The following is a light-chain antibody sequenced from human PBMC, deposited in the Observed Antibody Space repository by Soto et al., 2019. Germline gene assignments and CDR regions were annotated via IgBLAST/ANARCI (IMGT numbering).Light chain of an antibody. J-gene: IGKJ4*01. CDR3: QQYGSSPLT. V-gene: IGKV3-20*01. CDR2: GSS. Sequence: EIVLTQSPGTLSLSPGERATLSCRASQSVSSSYLAWYQQKPGQAPRLLIYGSSSRATGIPVRFSGSGSGTDFTLTISRLEAEDFAVYYWQQYGSSPLTFGGGTKVEIK. CDR1: QSVSSSY.